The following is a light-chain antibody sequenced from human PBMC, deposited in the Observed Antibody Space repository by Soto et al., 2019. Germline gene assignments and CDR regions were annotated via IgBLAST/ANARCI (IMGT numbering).Light chain of an antibody. J-gene: IGKJ4*01. V-gene: IGKV1-5*03. Sequence: DIQMTQSPSTLSASVKDRVTITCRASQSISNWLAWYQQKPGKAPKLLIYKTSNLDSGVPSRFSGSGSGTEFSLTISSLQPDDFATYYCQQYKSFSLTFGGGTKV. CDR3: QQYKSFSLT. CDR1: QSISNW. CDR2: KTS.